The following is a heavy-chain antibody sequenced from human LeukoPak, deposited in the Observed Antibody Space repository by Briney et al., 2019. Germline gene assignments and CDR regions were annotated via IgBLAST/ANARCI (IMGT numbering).Heavy chain of an antibody. CDR3: ARDWSCFDF. CDR1: GYTFTTYC. J-gene: IGHJ4*02. Sequence: ASVKVSCQASGYTFTTYCIHWVRQPPGQGLAWMGWINAYNGNTNYAPNLQGRITITTDTSPSTAYLELRSLASDDTALDYIARDWSCFDFWGQGTLVTVSS. CDR2: INAYNGNT. D-gene: IGHD1-26*01. V-gene: IGHV1-18*01.